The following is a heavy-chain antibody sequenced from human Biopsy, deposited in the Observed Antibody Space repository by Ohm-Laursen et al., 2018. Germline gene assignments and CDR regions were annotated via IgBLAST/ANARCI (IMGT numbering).Heavy chain of an antibody. Sequence: GASVKVSCKASGYTFTSYYLHWVRQAPGQGLEWMGRINPNNDNTAYAQKFQGRITMTKDTSTSTVYMDLSSLTFDDSAVYYCARGPRGLVVITTTALYFDYWGQGNPVTVSS. V-gene: IGHV1-46*01. CDR3: ARGPRGLVVITTTALYFDY. J-gene: IGHJ4*02. CDR2: INPNNDNT. CDR1: GYTFTSYY. D-gene: IGHD3-22*01.